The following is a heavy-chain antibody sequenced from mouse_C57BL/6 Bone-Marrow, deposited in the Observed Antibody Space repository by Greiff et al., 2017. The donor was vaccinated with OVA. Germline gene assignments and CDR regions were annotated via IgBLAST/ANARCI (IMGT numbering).Heavy chain of an antibody. V-gene: IGHV1-15*01. D-gene: IGHD1-1*01. Sequence: QVQLQQSGAELVRPGASVTLSCKASGYTFTDYEMHWVKQTPVHGLEWIGAIDPETGGTAYNQKFKGKAILTADKSSSTAYMELRSLTSEDSAVYYGTREEDYDGSSDHYAMDYWGQGTSGTVSA. CDR2: IDPETGGT. CDR1: GYTFTDYE. J-gene: IGHJ4*01. CDR3: TREEDYDGSSDHYAMDY.